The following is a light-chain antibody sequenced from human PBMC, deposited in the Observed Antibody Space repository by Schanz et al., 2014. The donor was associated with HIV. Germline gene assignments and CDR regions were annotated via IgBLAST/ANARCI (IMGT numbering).Light chain of an antibody. CDR2: GAS. J-gene: IGKJ4*01. CDR1: QDIRAR. V-gene: IGKV1D-16*01. Sequence: DIQMTQSPSTLSASVGDRVTITCRASQDIRARLAWYQQKPGKAPKSLIYGASTLHSGVPSRFSGTGSGTDFTLTITNLQPEDFATYYCQHYSGYPLTFGGGTRVDIK. CDR3: QHYSGYPLT.